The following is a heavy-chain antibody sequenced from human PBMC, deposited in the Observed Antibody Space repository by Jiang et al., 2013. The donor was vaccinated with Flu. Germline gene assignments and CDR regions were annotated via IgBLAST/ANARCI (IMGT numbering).Heavy chain of an antibody. V-gene: IGHV1-69*01. D-gene: IGHD5-18*01. CDR2: SIPIYGTA. Sequence: VIAWVRTGPWTRALSGWEGSIPIYGTANYAEKLQGRVTITADASTNTGYMELRSLRSEDTAVYYCARGNNYGMGYYYYAMDIWGNGTTVTVSS. J-gene: IGHJ6*04. CDR3: ARGNNYGMGYYYYAMDI. CDR1: V.